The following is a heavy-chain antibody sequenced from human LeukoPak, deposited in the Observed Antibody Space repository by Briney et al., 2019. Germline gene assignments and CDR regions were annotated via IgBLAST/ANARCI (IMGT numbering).Heavy chain of an antibody. CDR1: GVSMRSYY. CDR2: VFSSGST. J-gene: IGHJ4*02. Sequence: PSETLSLTCTVSGVSMRSYYWSWIRQPPGKGLEWIGYVFSSGSTDYNPSLKSRVTMSVVTSRNQFSLNLRSVTPADTAVYYCTRGGWLRFDYWGQGILVTVSS. V-gene: IGHV4-59*01. D-gene: IGHD5-12*01. CDR3: TRGGWLRFDY.